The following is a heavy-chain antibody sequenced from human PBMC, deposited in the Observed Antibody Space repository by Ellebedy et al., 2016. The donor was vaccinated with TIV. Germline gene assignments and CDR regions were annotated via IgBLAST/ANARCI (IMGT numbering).Heavy chain of an antibody. CDR3: AKGKVGPTDYYYMDV. J-gene: IGHJ6*03. D-gene: IGHD1-26*01. Sequence: GESLKISXRGGSGFTVSKYAMHWVRQAPGKRLEWVAVMSGDGTKKDYADSMKGRFTISRDNSMSTLYLQISGLKTEDTAVYYCAKGKVGPTDYYYMDVWGEGTTVTVSS. CDR1: GFTVSKYA. CDR2: MSGDGTKK. V-gene: IGHV3-30*18.